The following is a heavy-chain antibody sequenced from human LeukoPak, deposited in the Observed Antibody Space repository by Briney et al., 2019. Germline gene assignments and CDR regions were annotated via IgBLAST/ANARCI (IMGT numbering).Heavy chain of an antibody. J-gene: IGHJ3*02. V-gene: IGHV3-74*01. CDR2: IKSDGSN. CDR3: ARVFRPSLTVFIIRGAFDI. Sequence: PGGSLRLSCAASGFTFSSYSMNWVRQAPGKGLVWVSRIKSDGSNYYADSVKGRFTIFRDNAKNTLYLQMNSLRVEDTAVYYCARVFRPSLTVFIIRGAFDIWGQGTMVTVSS. CDR1: GFTFSSYS. D-gene: IGHD3-3*01.